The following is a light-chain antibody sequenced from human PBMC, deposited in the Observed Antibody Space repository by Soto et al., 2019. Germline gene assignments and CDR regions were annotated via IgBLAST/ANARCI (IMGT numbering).Light chain of an antibody. Sequence: EIVLTQSPGTLSLSPGERATLSCRASQSVSSSYLAWYQQKPGQAPRLLIYGASSRATGIPDRFSGSGSGTDFTLTISRLEPEDFAVYSCQQYGSSPPITFCQGTRLEIK. CDR3: QQYGSSPPIT. CDR2: GAS. CDR1: QSVSSSY. V-gene: IGKV3-20*01. J-gene: IGKJ5*01.